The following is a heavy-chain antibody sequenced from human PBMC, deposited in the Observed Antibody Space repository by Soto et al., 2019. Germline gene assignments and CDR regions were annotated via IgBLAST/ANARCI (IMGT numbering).Heavy chain of an antibody. CDR1: GYTFTNYY. CDR3: ARVVGAHAFGI. J-gene: IGHJ3*02. CDR2: INPSDGGR. D-gene: IGHD1-26*01. Sequence: GASVKVSCKASGYTFTNYYMHWVRQAPGQGPEWMGIINPSDGGRTYAQKFQDRLTMTRDTSASTIYMELSSLRSEDTAICYCARVVGAHAFGIWGQGTMVTVSS. V-gene: IGHV1-46*01.